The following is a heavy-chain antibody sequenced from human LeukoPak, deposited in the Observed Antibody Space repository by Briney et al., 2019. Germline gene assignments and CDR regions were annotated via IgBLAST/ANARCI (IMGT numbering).Heavy chain of an antibody. D-gene: IGHD3-3*01. J-gene: IGHJ3*02. CDR2: IYPGDSDT. CDR1: GYSFTSYW. Sequence: GESLKISCKGSGYSFTSYWIGWVRQMPGKGLEWMGIIYPGDSDTRYSPSFQGQVTISADKSISTAYLQWSSLKASDTAMYYCARHINYDFWSYLGAFDIWGQGTMVTVSS. CDR3: ARHINYDFWSYLGAFDI. V-gene: IGHV5-51*01.